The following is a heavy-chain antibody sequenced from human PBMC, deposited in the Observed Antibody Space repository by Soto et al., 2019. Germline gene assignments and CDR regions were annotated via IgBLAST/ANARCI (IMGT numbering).Heavy chain of an antibody. D-gene: IGHD3-10*01. CDR2: INPNNGDT. CDR3: AREVTYGGGSFSLGL. J-gene: IGHJ4*02. Sequence: QVQLVQSGAEVEKPGASVKVSCKTSGYFFTSHYIHWVRLAPGRGLEWMGRINPNNGDTNSPRKFQGRVTMTSDTSISTDYMEMSGLRSDDTALYYCAREVTYGGGSFSLGLWGQGTLVTVSS. CDR1: GYFFTSHY. V-gene: IGHV1-2*06.